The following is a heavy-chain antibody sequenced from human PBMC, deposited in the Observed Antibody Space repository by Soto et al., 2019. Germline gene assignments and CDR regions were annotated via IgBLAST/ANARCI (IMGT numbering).Heavy chain of an antibody. CDR2: ISGNSGKT. D-gene: IGHD2-8*01. CDR1: GFTFSSYA. V-gene: IGHV3-23*01. J-gene: IGHJ4*01. Sequence: EVQLLESGGGLVQPGGSLRLSCTASGFTFSSYAMSWVRQAQGKELEWVSTISGNSGKTNYAESVKGRFSISRDNSKNTVHLQLESLRAEDTAVYFCAKLGFVLMELYYFHQWGHGTLVTVSS. CDR3: AKLGFVLMELYYFHQ.